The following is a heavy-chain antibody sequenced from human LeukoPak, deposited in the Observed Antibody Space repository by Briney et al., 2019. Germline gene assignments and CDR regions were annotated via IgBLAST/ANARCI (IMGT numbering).Heavy chain of an antibody. CDR3: AKSHDSSGSDY. CDR2: ISGSGGST. J-gene: IGHJ4*02. CDR1: GFTFNNYA. V-gene: IGHV3-23*01. Sequence: PGGSLRLSCAASGFTFNNYAMSWVRQAPGKGLEWVSAISGSGGSTYYADSVKGRFTISRDNSKNTLYMQMNSLRAEDTAVYYCAKSHDSSGSDYWGQGTLVTVSS. D-gene: IGHD3-22*01.